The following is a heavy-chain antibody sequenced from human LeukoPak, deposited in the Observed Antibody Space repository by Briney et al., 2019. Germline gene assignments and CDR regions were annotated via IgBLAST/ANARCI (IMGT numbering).Heavy chain of an antibody. V-gene: IGHV3-23*01. D-gene: IGHD3-9*01. CDR3: AKDPYDILTGAPANWFDP. J-gene: IGHJ5*02. Sequence: PGGSLRLSCAASGFTFSSYAMSWVRQAPGKGLEWVSAISGSGGSTYYADSVKGRFTSSRDNSKNTLYLQMNSLRAEDTAVYYCAKDPYDILTGAPANWFDPWGQGTLVTVSS. CDR1: GFTFSSYA. CDR2: ISGSGGST.